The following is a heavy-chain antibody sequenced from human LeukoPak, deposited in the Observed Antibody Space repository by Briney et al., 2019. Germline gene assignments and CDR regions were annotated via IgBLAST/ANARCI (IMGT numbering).Heavy chain of an antibody. V-gene: IGHV3-30*02. D-gene: IGHD6-6*01. J-gene: IGHJ4*02. Sequence: GGSLRLSCAASGFTFSSYGMHWVRQAPGKGLEWLAFIRYDGGSKSYADFMKGRFTISRDNSKNTVYLQMNSLRAEDTAVYYCAKGGTSSSSAGTPFDYWGQGTLVTVSS. CDR2: IRYDGGSK. CDR1: GFTFSSYG. CDR3: AKGGTSSSSAGTPFDY.